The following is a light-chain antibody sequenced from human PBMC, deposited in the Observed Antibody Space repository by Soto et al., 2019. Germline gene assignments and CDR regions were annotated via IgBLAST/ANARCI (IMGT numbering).Light chain of an antibody. CDR3: AAWDDSLRILV. CDR1: SSNIGSNP. V-gene: IGLV1-44*01. J-gene: IGLJ2*01. Sequence: QPVLTQPPSASGTPGQRVTISCSGSSSNIGSNPVNWYQQLPGTAPKLLIYGNHQRPSGVPDRFSGSKSVTSASLAISGLQSEDEADYYCAAWDDSLRILVFGGGTKLTVL. CDR2: GNH.